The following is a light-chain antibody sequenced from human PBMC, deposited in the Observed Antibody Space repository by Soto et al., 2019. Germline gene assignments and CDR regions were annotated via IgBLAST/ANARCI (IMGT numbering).Light chain of an antibody. CDR2: GAS. V-gene: IGKV3-15*01. CDR3: QQYNNWTLT. Sequence: EIVMTQSPATLSVSPGERATLSCRASHSVSSNLAWYQQKPGQAPRLLIYGASTRATGIPVRFSGSGSGTEFTLTLSSLQSEDFAVYYCQQYNNWTLTFGGGTRVDIK. J-gene: IGKJ4*01. CDR1: HSVSSN.